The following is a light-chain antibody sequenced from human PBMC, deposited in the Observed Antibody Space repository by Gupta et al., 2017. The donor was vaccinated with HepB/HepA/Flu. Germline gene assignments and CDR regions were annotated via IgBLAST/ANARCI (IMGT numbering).Light chain of an antibody. CDR3: RQALQTPRT. J-gene: IGKJ1*01. CDR1: QSLLHSNGYNY. Sequence: DIVMTQSPLSLPVTPGEPASISCRSSQSLLHSNGYNYLDWYLQKPGQSPQLLIYLGSNRASGVPDRFSGSGSGTDFTLKISRVEAEDVGVYYCRQALQTPRTFGQWTSVEIK. CDR2: LGS. V-gene: IGKV2-28*01.